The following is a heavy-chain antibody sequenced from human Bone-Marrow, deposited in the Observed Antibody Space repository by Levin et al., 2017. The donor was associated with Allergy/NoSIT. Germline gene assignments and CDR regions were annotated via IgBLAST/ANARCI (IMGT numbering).Heavy chain of an antibody. J-gene: IGHJ4*02. Sequence: GESLKISCRASGYTLTSYYMHWVRQAPGQGLEWMGIINPSGGSRSYAQNFQGRGTMTSDTSTNTVYMELSSLNSEDTAVYYCAREQTHYYESSGYSMGFWGQGTLVTVSS. CDR3: AREQTHYYESSGYSMGF. D-gene: IGHD3-22*01. V-gene: IGHV1-46*01. CDR2: INPSGGSR. CDR1: GYTLTSYY.